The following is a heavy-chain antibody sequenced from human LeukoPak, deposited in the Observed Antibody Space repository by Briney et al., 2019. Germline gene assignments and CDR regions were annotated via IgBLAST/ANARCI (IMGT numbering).Heavy chain of an antibody. CDR1: GFTFGDYA. D-gene: IGHD3-10*01. Sequence: GGSLRLSCTASGFTFGDYAMHWVRQAPGKGLEWVALISYAGSDDYYADSVKGRFTISRDNSKNTLFLQMNSLRAEDTAVYYCARGPFYGSGTISWFSDYWGQGTLVTVSS. V-gene: IGHV3-30-3*01. CDR3: ARGPFYGSGTISWFSDY. CDR2: ISYAGSDD. J-gene: IGHJ4*02.